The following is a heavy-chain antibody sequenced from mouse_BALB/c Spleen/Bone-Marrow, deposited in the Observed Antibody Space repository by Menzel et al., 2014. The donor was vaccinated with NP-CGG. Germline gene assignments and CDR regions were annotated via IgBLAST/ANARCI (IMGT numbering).Heavy chain of an antibody. CDR1: GYTFTSYW. Sequence: VQLQQSGAELAKPGASVKMSCKASGYTFTSYWMHWVKQRPGQGLEWIGYINPSTGYTEYNQKFKDKATLTADKSSSTAYMRLSSLTSEDSAVYYCARKVSYYDYAYYAMDYWGQGTSVTVSS. D-gene: IGHD2-4*01. J-gene: IGHJ4*01. CDR3: ARKVSYYDYAYYAMDY. V-gene: IGHV1-7*01. CDR2: INPSTGYT.